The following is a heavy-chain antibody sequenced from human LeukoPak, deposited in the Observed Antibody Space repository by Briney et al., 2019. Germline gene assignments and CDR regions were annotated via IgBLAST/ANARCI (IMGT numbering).Heavy chain of an antibody. CDR2: FTGTGGGGNQT. D-gene: IGHD1-1*01. J-gene: IGHJ4*02. CDR1: GFNFRTYA. Sequence: GGSLRLSCLASGFNFRTYAMSWVRQAPGKGLEWISVFTGTGGGGNQTYYAESVKGRFSISRDDSKNTLFLQMHNLRADDTAVYFCATTVTLDFWGQGTLVLVSS. CDR3: ATTVTLDF. V-gene: IGHV3-23*01.